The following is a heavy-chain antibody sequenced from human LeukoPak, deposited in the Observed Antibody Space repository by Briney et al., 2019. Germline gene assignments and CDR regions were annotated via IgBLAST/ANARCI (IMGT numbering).Heavy chain of an antibody. Sequence: SETLSLTCTVSGGSISSYYWSWIRQPPGKGLEWIGYIYYSGSTNYNPSLKSRVTISVDTSKNQFSLKLSSVTAADTAVYFCARTHPVFDYWGRGSLVTVSA. CDR2: IYYSGST. CDR1: GGSISSYY. CDR3: ARTHPVFDY. V-gene: IGHV4-59*08. J-gene: IGHJ4*02.